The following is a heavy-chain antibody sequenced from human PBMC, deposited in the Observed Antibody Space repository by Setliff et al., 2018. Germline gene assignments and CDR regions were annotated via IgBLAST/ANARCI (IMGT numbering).Heavy chain of an antibody. CDR2: IIPILGIA. CDR1: GGTFSSYA. CDR3: AKRGSNGCLEGS. D-gene: IGHD6-19*01. Sequence: ASVKVSCKASGGTFSSYAISWVRQAPGQGLEWMGGIIPILGIANYAQKFQGRVTITADNSKNTLYLEMNTLRTDDTALYYCAKRGSNGCLEGSWGQGTLVTVSS. V-gene: IGHV1-69*10. J-gene: IGHJ5*02.